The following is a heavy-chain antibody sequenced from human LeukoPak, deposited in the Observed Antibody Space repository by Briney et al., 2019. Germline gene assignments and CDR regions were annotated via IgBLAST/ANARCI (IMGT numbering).Heavy chain of an antibody. D-gene: IGHD3-3*01. V-gene: IGHV4-30-4*08. Sequence: SETLSLTCTVSGGSISSGDYYWSWIRQPPGKGLEWIGYIYYSGSTYYNPSLKSRVTISVDTSKNQFSLKLSTVTAADTAVYYCASRYYDFWSGYYGTIDYWDQGTLVTVSS. CDR2: IYYSGST. CDR1: GGSISSGDYY. CDR3: ASRYYDFWSGYYGTIDY. J-gene: IGHJ4*02.